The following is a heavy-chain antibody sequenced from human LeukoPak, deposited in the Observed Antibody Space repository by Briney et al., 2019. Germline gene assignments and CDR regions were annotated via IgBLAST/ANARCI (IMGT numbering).Heavy chain of an antibody. J-gene: IGHJ4*02. D-gene: IGHD5-18*01. V-gene: IGHV3-9*03. CDR1: GFTFDDYA. CDR3: AKGYSYGISYYFDY. Sequence: PGSSLRLSCAASGFTFDDYAMHWVRQAPGQGLEWVSGISWNSGSIGYADSVKGRFTISRDSAKNSLYLQMNSLRAEDMALYYCAKGYSYGISYYFDYWGQGTLITVSS. CDR2: ISWNSGSI.